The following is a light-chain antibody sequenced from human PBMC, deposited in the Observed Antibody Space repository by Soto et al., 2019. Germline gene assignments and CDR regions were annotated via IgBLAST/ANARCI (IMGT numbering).Light chain of an antibody. J-gene: IGLJ1*01. CDR2: EVS. CDR1: SSDVGGYNN. Sequence: QSVLTQPPSASGSPGQSVTISCTGTSSDVGGYNNVSWYQQHPGKAPKLMIYEVSKRPSGVPDRFSGSKSGNTASLTISGLQAEDEADYYCSSYTSSSTLYVFGTGTKVTVL. CDR3: SSYTSSSTLYV. V-gene: IGLV2-8*01.